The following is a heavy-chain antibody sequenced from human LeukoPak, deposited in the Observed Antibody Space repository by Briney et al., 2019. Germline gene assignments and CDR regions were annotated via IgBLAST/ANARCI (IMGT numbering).Heavy chain of an antibody. CDR3: ASDLGYCSSTSCRYFDP. J-gene: IGHJ5*02. D-gene: IGHD2-2*01. CDR1: GGSITSGDYY. CDR2: IYYSGST. V-gene: IGHV4-30-4*01. Sequence: SQTLSLTCTVSGGSITSGDYYWSWIRQPPGKGLEWIGCIYYSGSTYYNPSLKSRVTISVDTSKNQFSLKLSSVTAADTAVYYCASDLGYCSSTSCRYFDPWGQGTLVTVSS.